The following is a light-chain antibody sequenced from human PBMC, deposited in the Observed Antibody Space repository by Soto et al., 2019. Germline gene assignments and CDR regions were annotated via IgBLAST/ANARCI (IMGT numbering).Light chain of an antibody. V-gene: IGKV3-11*01. J-gene: IGKJ4*01. Sequence: EIVMTQSPATLSVSPGERATLSCRASQSVSSYLAWYQQKPGQAPRLLIYDASNRATGIPARFSGSGSGTDFTLTISSLEPEDFAVYYCQQHSNWPPLTFGGGTKVDI. CDR2: DAS. CDR3: QQHSNWPPLT. CDR1: QSVSSY.